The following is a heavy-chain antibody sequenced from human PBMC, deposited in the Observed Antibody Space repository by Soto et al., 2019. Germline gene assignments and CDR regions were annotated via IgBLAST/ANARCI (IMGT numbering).Heavy chain of an antibody. CDR1: GGSISSHY. J-gene: IGHJ4*02. V-gene: IGHV4-59*08. CDR3: ARLGLPYYFDY. Sequence: QVQLQESGPGLVKPSETLSLTCTVSGGSISSHYWSWIRQPPGKGLEWIGYIYYSGSTNYNPSLKSRVTISVDTSKNQFSLKLSSVTAADTAVYYCARLGLPYYFDYWGQGTLVTVSS. CDR2: IYYSGST.